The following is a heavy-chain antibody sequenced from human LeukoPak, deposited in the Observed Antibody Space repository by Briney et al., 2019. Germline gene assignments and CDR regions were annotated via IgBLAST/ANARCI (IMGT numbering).Heavy chain of an antibody. V-gene: IGHV3-53*01. CDR1: GFTVSSKY. J-gene: IGHJ2*01. CDR2: IYTGGST. CDR3: ARDMLGFAYFDL. Sequence: GGSLRLSCAASGFTVSSKYMNWVRQAPGKGLEWVSVIYTGGSTFYADSVKGRFTISRDNSKNTLYLQMNSLRAEDTAVYYCARDMLGFAYFDLWGRGTLVTVSS. D-gene: IGHD3-10*02.